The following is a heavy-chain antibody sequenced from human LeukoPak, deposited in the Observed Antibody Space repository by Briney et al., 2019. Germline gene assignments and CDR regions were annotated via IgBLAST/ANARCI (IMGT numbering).Heavy chain of an antibody. V-gene: IGHV3-48*01. J-gene: IGHJ4*02. CDR2: ISSSGSTM. Sequence: GGSLRLSCAASGFTFSSYGMSWVRQTPGKGLEWVSYISSSGSTMYYTDSVKGRFTISRDNSKNTLYLQMGSLRAEDMAVYYCARSRSSGWYYFDYWGQGTLVTVSS. D-gene: IGHD6-19*01. CDR1: GFTFSSYG. CDR3: ARSRSSGWYYFDY.